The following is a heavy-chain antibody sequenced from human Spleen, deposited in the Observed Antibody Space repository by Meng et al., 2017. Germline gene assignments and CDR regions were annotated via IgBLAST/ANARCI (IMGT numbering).Heavy chain of an antibody. D-gene: IGHD3-16*01. J-gene: IGHJ6*02. CDR3: AKDKLVGYYGMDV. CDR2: ISWNSGSI. CDR1: GFTFDDYA. Sequence: GGSLRLSCAASGFTFDDYAMHWVRQAPGKGLEWVSGISWNSGSIGYADSVKGRFTISRDNSKNSLYLQMNSLRAEDTAVYYCAKDKLVGYYGMDVWGQGTPVTVSS. V-gene: IGHV3-9*01.